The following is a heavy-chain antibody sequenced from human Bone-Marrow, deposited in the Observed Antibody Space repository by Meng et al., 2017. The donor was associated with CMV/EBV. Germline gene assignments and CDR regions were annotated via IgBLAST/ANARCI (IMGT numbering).Heavy chain of an antibody. CDR1: GFTFSRYT. CDR2: ISGSGGST. J-gene: IGHJ4*02. V-gene: IGHV3-23*01. D-gene: IGHD2-2*01. CDR3: AKQRYCSSTSCYPDY. Sequence: GESLKISCAASGFTFSRYTMTWVRQAPGKGLEWVSAISGSGGSTYYADSVKGRFTISRDNSKNTLYLQMNSLRAEDTAVYYCAKQRYCSSTSCYPDYWGQGTLVTVSS.